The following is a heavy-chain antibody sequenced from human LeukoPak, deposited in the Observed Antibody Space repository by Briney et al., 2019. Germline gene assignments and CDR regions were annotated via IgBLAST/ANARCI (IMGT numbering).Heavy chain of an antibody. V-gene: IGHV1-8*01. CDR2: MNPNSGNT. Sequence: EASVKVSCKASGYTFTSYDINWVRQATGQGLEWMGWMNPNSGNTGYAQKFQGRVTMTRNTSISTAYMELSSLRSEDTAVYYCARGRPLTYSNHDDWFDPWGQGTLVTVSS. CDR3: ARGRPLTYSNHDDWFDP. D-gene: IGHD4-11*01. J-gene: IGHJ5*02. CDR1: GYTFTSYD.